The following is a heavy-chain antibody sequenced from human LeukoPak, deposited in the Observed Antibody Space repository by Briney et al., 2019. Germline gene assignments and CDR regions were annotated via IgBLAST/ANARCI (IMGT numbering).Heavy chain of an antibody. V-gene: IGHV4-39*07. CDR2: IYYSGST. D-gene: IGHD3-16*01. CDR3: AMIRGPFDY. Sequence: SETLSLTCTVSGGSISSSSYYWGWIRQPPGEGLEWIGSIYYSGSTNYNPSLKSRVTISVDTSKNQFSLKLSSVTAADTAVYYCAMIRGPFDYWGQGTLVTVSS. J-gene: IGHJ4*02. CDR1: GGSISSSSYY.